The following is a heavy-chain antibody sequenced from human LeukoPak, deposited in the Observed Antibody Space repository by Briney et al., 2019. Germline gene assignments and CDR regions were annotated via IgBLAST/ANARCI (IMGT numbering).Heavy chain of an antibody. V-gene: IGHV1-18*01. CDR1: GYIFTSYG. Sequence: ASVKVSCKASGYIFTSYGISWVRQAPGQGLEWMGWISAYNGNTNCAQKFQGRVTMTTDTSTSTAYMELRSLRSDDTAMYYCASSKWSAGGDYYHYMDVWGKGTTVTVSS. CDR3: ASSKWSAGGDYYHYMDV. D-gene: IGHD6-13*01. J-gene: IGHJ6*03. CDR2: ISAYNGNT.